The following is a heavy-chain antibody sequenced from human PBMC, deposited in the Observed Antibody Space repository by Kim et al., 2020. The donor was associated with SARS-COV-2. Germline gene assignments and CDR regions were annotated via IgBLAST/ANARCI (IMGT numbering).Heavy chain of an antibody. V-gene: IGHV3-74*01. J-gene: IGHJ4*02. CDR1: GFTFDTFW. Sequence: GGSLRLSCVASGFTFDTFWMHWVRQVPGKGLVWVSRIGPDGRSTGFADFAKGRFTISRDNSIRTMYLQMNSLRVEDSGVYYCAGGPKSNGPLLDYWGPGT. D-gene: IGHD1-1*01. CDR3: AGGPKSNGPLLDY. CDR2: IGPDGRST.